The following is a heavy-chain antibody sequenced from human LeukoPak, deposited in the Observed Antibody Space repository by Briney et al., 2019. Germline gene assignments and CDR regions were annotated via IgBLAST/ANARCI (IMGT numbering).Heavy chain of an antibody. D-gene: IGHD4-23*01. V-gene: IGHV4-34*01. CDR1: GGSISSYY. CDR2: INHSGST. CDR3: ARDYGGSSPFDY. Sequence: SETLSLTCSVSGGSISSYYWSWIRQPPGKGLEWIGEINHSGSTNYNPSLKSRVTISVDTSKSQFSLKLSSVTAADTAVYYCARDYGGSSPFDYWGQGTLVTVSS. J-gene: IGHJ4*02.